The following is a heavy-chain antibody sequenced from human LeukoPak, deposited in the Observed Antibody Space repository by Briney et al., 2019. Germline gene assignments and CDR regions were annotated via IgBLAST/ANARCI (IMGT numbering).Heavy chain of an antibody. CDR3: AEEVGNTYPTFDY. V-gene: IGHV3-23*01. Sequence: GGSLRLSCAASGFTFSNYVMSWVRQAPGKGLEWVSSISGSGGSTYYADSLKGRCTISRDNSKNTLYLQMNSLRVEDTAVYYCAEEVGNTYPTFDYWGQGTLVTVSS. CDR2: ISGSGGST. J-gene: IGHJ4*02. D-gene: IGHD1-26*01. CDR1: GFTFSNYV.